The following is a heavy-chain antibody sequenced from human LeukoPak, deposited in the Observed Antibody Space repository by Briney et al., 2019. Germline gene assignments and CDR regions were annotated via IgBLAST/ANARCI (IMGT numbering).Heavy chain of an antibody. D-gene: IGHD3-22*01. J-gene: IGHJ3*02. CDR1: GYSFTSYW. Sequence: GESLKISCKGSGYSFTSYWVGWVRQMPGKGLEWMGIIYPGDSDTRYSPSFQGQVTISADKSISTAYLQWSSLKASDNAMYYCARRAGNSGYFSDAFDIWAQGTMVTVSS. CDR2: IYPGDSDT. CDR3: ARRAGNSGYFSDAFDI. V-gene: IGHV5-51*01.